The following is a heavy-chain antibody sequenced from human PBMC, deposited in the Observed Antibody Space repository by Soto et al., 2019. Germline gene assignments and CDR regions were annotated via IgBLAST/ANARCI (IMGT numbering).Heavy chain of an antibody. Sequence: SVKVSCKASGGTFSSYAISWVRQAPGQGLEWMGGIIPIFGTANYAQKFQGGVTITADESTSTAYMELSSLRSEDTAVYYCARDRLLWFGEFQKAYYFDYWGQGTLVTVSS. CDR3: ARDRLLWFGEFQKAYYFDY. D-gene: IGHD3-10*01. V-gene: IGHV1-69*13. J-gene: IGHJ4*02. CDR1: GGTFSSYA. CDR2: IIPIFGTA.